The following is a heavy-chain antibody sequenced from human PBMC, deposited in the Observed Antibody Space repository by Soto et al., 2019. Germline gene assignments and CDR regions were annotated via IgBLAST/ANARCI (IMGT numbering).Heavy chain of an antibody. CDR1: GFTFSSYA. J-gene: IGHJ4*02. CDR2: ISGSGGST. D-gene: IGHD4-17*01. V-gene: IGHV3-23*01. Sequence: GGSLRLSCAASGFTFSSYAMGWVRQAPGKGLEWVSAISGSGGSTYYADSVKGRFTISRDNSKNTLYLQMNSLRAEDTAVYYCAKVPIDCGDYQMFVYWGQGSLVTVSS. CDR3: AKVPIDCGDYQMFVY.